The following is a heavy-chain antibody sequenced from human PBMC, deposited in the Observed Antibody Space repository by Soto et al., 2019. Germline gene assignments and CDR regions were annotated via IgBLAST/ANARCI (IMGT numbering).Heavy chain of an antibody. V-gene: IGHV3-30-3*01. CDR2: ISYDGSNK. D-gene: IGHD2-15*01. CDR3: ARGCSGGSCYPQD. CDR1: GGTFSSYG. Sequence: SLRLCCGASGGTFSSYGGRWVLQAPGKGLEWVAVISYDGSNKYYADSVKGRFTISRDNSKNTLYLQMNSLRAEDTAAYYCARGCSGGSCYPQDWGQGTLVTGSS. J-gene: IGHJ4*02.